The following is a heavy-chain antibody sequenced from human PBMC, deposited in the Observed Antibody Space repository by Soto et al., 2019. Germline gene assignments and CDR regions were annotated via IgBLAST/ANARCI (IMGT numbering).Heavy chain of an antibody. J-gene: IGHJ4*01. V-gene: IGHV3-23*01. D-gene: IGHD5-12*01. CDR3: AKKGYAGKWYYYDY. CDR1: GFTFRTYT. Sequence: GGSLRLSCAASGFTFRTYTMSWVRQAPGKGLEWVSVISGDGRTTNYADSVKGRFTISRDNSKNTVYLQMNSLRAEDTAVYYCAKKGYAGKWYYYDYWGHGTRVTVSS. CDR2: ISGDGRTT.